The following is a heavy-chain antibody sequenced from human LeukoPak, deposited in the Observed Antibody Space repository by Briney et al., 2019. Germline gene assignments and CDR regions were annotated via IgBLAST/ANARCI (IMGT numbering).Heavy chain of an antibody. CDR3: AREHRYDFWSGSRAFDI. CDR1: GYSISSGYY. Sequence: SETLSLTCTVSGYSISSGYYWGWIRQPPGKGLEWTGSIYHSGSTYYNPSLKSRVTISVDASKNQFSLKLSSVTAADTAVYYCAREHRYDFWSGSRAFDIWGQGTMVTVSS. CDR2: IYHSGST. J-gene: IGHJ3*02. D-gene: IGHD3-3*01. V-gene: IGHV4-38-2*02.